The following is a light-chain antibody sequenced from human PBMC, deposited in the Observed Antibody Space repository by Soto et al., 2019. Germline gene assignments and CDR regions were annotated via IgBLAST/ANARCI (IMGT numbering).Light chain of an antibody. CDR3: QQYNSYPLS. J-gene: IGKJ4*01. Sequence: DIQMTQSPSTLSASVGDRVTITCRASQSISSWLAWYQQKPGKAPKLLTYDASSLESGVPSRFSGCGSGTEFTLTISSLQPDDLATYYCQQYNSYPLSFGGGTKVESK. V-gene: IGKV1-5*01. CDR1: QSISSW. CDR2: DAS.